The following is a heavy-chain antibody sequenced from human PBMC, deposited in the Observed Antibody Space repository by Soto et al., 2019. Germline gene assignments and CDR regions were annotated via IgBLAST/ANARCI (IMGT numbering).Heavy chain of an antibody. D-gene: IGHD3-22*01. V-gene: IGHV3-33*01. Sequence: GGSLRLSCAASGFTFSSYGMHWVRQAPGKGLEWVAVIWYDGSNKYYADSVKGRFTISRDNSKNTLYLQMNSLRAEDTAVYYCARVPYYYDSSGYRPLDAFDIWGQGTMVTVSS. J-gene: IGHJ3*02. CDR1: GFTFSSYG. CDR3: ARVPYYYDSSGYRPLDAFDI. CDR2: IWYDGSNK.